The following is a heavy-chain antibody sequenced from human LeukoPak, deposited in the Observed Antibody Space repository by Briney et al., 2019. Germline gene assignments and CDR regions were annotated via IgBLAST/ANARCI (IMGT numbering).Heavy chain of an antibody. CDR1: GFTFSSYA. Sequence: GGSLRLSCAASGFTFSSYAMSWVRQAPGKGLEWVSGISSSGGSTYYVDSVKGRFTISRDKSKNTLYLQMNSLRAEDTAVYYCAKVTDYYDSNGYYDYWGQGTLVTVSS. V-gene: IGHV3-23*01. CDR2: ISSSGGST. D-gene: IGHD3-22*01. CDR3: AKVTDYYDSNGYYDY. J-gene: IGHJ4*02.